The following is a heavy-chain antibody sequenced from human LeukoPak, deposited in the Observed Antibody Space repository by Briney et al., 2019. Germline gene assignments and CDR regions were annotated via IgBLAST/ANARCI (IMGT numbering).Heavy chain of an antibody. D-gene: IGHD5-24*01. J-gene: IGHJ4*02. CDR3: ARDRSYMATTD. Sequence: SETLSLTCTVSGGSISSSSYYWGWIRQPPGKGLEWIGSIYYSGSTYYNPSLKSRVTISVDTSKNQFSLKLSSVTAADTAVYYCARDRSYMATTDWGQGTLVTVSS. V-gene: IGHV4-39*07. CDR2: IYYSGST. CDR1: GGSISSSSYY.